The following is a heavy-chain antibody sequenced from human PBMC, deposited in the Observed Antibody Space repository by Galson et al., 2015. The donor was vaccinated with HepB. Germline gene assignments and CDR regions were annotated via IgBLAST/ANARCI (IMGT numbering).Heavy chain of an antibody. CDR3: ARETPRHSSGYYYGNYYYYGMDV. Sequence: SLRLSCAASGFTFSSYAMHWVRQAPGKGLEWVAVISYDGSNKYYADSVKGRFTISRDNSKNTLYLQMNSLRAEDTAVYYCARETPRHSSGYYYGNYYYYGMDVWGQGTTVTVSS. CDR2: ISYDGSNK. V-gene: IGHV3-30-3*01. J-gene: IGHJ6*02. D-gene: IGHD3-22*01. CDR1: GFTFSSYA.